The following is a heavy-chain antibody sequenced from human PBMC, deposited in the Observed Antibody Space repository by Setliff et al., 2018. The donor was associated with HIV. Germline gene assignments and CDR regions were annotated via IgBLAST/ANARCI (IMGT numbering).Heavy chain of an antibody. V-gene: IGHV3-49*04. D-gene: IGHD2-2*01. J-gene: IGHJ6*03. Sequence: PGESLRLSCTASGFTFGDYAMSWVRQAPGKGLEWVGFIRSKAYGGTTEYAASVKGRFTISRDGSKSIAYLQMNSLKTEDTAVYYCTREAVVVPAARWGDYYYYYMDVWGKGTSVTVSS. CDR2: IRSKAYGGTT. CDR1: GFTFGDYA. CDR3: TREAVVVPAARWGDYYYYYMDV.